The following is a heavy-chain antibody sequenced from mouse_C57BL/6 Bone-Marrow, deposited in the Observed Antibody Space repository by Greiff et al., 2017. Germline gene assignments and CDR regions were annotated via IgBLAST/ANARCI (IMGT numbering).Heavy chain of an antibody. CDR2: INPSSGYT. CDR3: ARLALLKGY. D-gene: IGHD1-3*01. J-gene: IGHJ2*01. Sequence: QVQLKESGAELARPGASVKMSCKASGYTFTSYTMHWVKQRPGQGLEWIGYINPSSGYTKYNQKFKDKATLTADNSSSTAYMQLSSLTSEDSAVYYCARLALLKGYWGQGTTLTVSS. V-gene: IGHV1-4*01. CDR1: GYTFTSYT.